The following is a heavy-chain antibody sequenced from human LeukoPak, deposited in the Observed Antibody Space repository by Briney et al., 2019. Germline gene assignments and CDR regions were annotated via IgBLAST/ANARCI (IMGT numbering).Heavy chain of an antibody. D-gene: IGHD3-22*01. Sequence: SETLSPTCAVYGGSFSGYYWSWIRQPPGKGLEWIGEINHSGSTNYNPSLKSRVTISVDTSKNQFSLKLSSVTAADTAVYYCARDYYDSSGYQYHDYWGQGTLVTVSS. CDR2: INHSGST. V-gene: IGHV4-34*01. CDR3: ARDYYDSSGYQYHDY. J-gene: IGHJ4*02. CDR1: GGSFSGYY.